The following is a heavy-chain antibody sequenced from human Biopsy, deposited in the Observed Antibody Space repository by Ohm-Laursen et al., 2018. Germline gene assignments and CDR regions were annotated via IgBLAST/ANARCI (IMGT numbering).Heavy chain of an antibody. V-gene: IGHV1-2*02. CDR3: ARGRRHCSGTCSRWYFDL. Sequence: GASVKASCKPSGYTITAFSVHWLRQAPGHGLEWMGWINTKSGDTDYPQNFQGRVSMTRDTSISTAYMDLSRLRSDDTAVYYCARGRRHCSGTCSRWYFDLWGRGTLVTVSS. J-gene: IGHJ2*01. D-gene: IGHD2-2*01. CDR2: INTKSGDT. CDR1: GYTITAFS.